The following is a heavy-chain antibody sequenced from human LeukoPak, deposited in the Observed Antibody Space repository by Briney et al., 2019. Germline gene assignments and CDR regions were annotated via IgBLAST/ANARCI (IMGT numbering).Heavy chain of an antibody. CDR1: GFTFSSYA. CDR3: AKAHGYSYGQADFDY. V-gene: IGHV3-9*01. D-gene: IGHD5-18*01. Sequence: GGSLRLSCAASGFTFSSYAMSWVRQAPGKGLEWVSGISWNSGSIGYADSVKGRFTISRDNAKNSLYLQMNSLRAEDTALYYCAKAHGYSYGQADFDYWGQGTLVTVSS. J-gene: IGHJ4*02. CDR2: ISWNSGSI.